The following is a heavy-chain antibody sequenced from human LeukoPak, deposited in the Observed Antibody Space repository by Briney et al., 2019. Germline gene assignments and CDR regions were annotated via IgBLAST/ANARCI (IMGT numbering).Heavy chain of an antibody. CDR2: FHYSGST. V-gene: IGHV4-59*01. CDR1: GGSMSSYY. J-gene: IGHJ4*02. CDR3: ARGGGGSWYGTVDY. D-gene: IGHD6-13*01. Sequence: SETLSLTCTVAGGSMSSYYWNWIRQPPGKGLEWIGYFHYSGSTNYNPSLKSRVTISVDTSKNQFSLKLSSVTAADTAMYYCARGGGGSWYGTVDYWGQGTLVTVPS.